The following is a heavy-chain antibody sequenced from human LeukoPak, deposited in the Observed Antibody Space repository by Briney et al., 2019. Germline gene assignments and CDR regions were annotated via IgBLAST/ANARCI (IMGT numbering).Heavy chain of an antibody. CDR3: ARHLALDSGYLYAFDI. Sequence: GESLKISCKGSGYSFPSYWIGWVRQMPGKGLEWMTLIYPGDSDTRYSPSFQGQVTISADKSISTVYLQWSSLKASDTAMYYCARHLALDSGYLYAFDIWGQGTMVTVSS. CDR1: GYSFPSYW. J-gene: IGHJ3*02. CDR2: IYPGDSDT. D-gene: IGHD3-22*01. V-gene: IGHV5-51*01.